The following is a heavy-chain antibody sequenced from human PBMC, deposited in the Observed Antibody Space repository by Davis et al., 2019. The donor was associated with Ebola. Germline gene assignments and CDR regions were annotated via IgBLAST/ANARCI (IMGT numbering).Heavy chain of an antibody. CDR1: GGTFSSYA. Sequence: SVKVSCKASGGTFSSYAISWVRQAPGQGLEWMGGIIPIFGTANYAQKFQGRVTITADESTSTAYMELSSLRSDDTAVYYCARVDSVTYTSLDYWGQGTLVTVSS. CDR3: ARVDSVTYTSLDY. V-gene: IGHV1-69*13. J-gene: IGHJ4*02. CDR2: IIPIFGTA. D-gene: IGHD2-2*02.